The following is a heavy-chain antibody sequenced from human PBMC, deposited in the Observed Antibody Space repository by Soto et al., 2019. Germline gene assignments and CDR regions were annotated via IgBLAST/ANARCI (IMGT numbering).Heavy chain of an antibody. D-gene: IGHD2-21*01. V-gene: IGHV4-59*08. CDR1: GGSISGYP. CDR3: ASLWTKLANAY. CDR2: IYYIGST. J-gene: IGHJ4*02. Sequence: QVQLQESGPGLVKPSETLSLTCTVSGGSISGYPWSWIRPPPGKGLEYIGYIYYIGSTNYNPSLKSRVTIPVDASKNQFSLKLSSVTAAASAVYYCASLWTKLANAYWGQGSLVTVS.